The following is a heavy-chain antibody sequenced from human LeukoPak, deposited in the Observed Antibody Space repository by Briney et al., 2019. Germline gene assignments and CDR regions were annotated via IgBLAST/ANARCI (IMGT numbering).Heavy chain of an antibody. CDR1: GFTFSSYS. CDR2: ISSSSSYI. V-gene: IGHV3-21*01. D-gene: IGHD3-10*01. CDR3: ARRSYGSGSYYQGNYFDY. Sequence: GGSLRLSCAASGFTFSSYSMNWVRQAPGKGLDWVSSISSSSSYIYYADSVKGRFTISRDNAKNSLYLQMNSLRAEDTAVYYCARRSYGSGSYYQGNYFDYWGQGTLVTVSS. J-gene: IGHJ4*02.